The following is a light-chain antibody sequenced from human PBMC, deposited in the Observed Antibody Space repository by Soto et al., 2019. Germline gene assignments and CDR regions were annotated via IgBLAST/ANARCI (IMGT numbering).Light chain of an antibody. J-gene: IGLJ2*01. CDR3: ATWDGSLPREV. Sequence: QSVLTQSPSVSAAPGQTVTISCSGSSSNIGNNYVSWYQQLPGTAPKLLIYDNNKRPSGIPDRFSGSKSGTSGTLDITGLQTGDEADYYCATWDGSLPREVFGGGTKVTVL. CDR1: SSNIGNNY. CDR2: DNN. V-gene: IGLV1-51*01.